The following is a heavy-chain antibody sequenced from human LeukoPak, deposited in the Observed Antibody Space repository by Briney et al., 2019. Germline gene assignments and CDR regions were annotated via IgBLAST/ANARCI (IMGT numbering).Heavy chain of an antibody. Sequence: ASVKVSCKASGHTFTGYYMHWVRQAPGQGLEWMGWINPKSGGTNYAQRFQGRVTMTRDTSISSAYMELSRLRSDDAAVYYCVRGGYNYGVDYWCQGTLVTVSS. CDR1: GHTFTGYY. V-gene: IGHV1-2*02. J-gene: IGHJ4*02. CDR3: VRGGYNYGVDY. CDR2: INPKSGGT. D-gene: IGHD5-18*01.